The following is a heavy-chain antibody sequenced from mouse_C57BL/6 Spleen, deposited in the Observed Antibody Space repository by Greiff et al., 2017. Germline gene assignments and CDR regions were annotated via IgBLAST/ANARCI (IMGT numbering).Heavy chain of an antibody. CDR1: GFTFSSYG. Sequence: EVKLMESGGDLVKPGGSLKLSCAASGFTFSSYGMSWVRQTPDKRLEWVATISSGGSYTYYPDSVKGRFTISRDNAKNTLYLQMSSLKSEDTAMYYCARPPITTVVEYWYFDVWGTGTTVTVSS. CDR2: ISSGGSYT. CDR3: ARPPITTVVEYWYFDV. D-gene: IGHD1-1*01. V-gene: IGHV5-6*01. J-gene: IGHJ1*03.